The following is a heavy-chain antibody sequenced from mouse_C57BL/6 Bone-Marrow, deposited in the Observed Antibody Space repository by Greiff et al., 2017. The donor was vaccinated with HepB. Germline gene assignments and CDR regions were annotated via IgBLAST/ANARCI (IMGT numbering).Heavy chain of an antibody. J-gene: IGHJ3*01. CDR3: ARRDDGYYWFAY. D-gene: IGHD2-3*01. CDR2: ISYSGST. CDR1: GYSITSGYD. V-gene: IGHV3-1*01. Sequence: EVKLVESGPGMVKPSQSLSLTCTVTGYSITSGYDWHWIRHFPGNKLEWMGYISYSGSTNYNPSLKSRISITHDTSKNHFFLKLNSVTTEDTATYYCARRDDGYYWFAYWGQGTLVTVSA.